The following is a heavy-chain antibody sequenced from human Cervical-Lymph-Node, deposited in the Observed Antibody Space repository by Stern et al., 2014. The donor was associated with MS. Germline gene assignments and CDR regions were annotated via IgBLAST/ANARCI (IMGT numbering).Heavy chain of an antibody. V-gene: IGHV3-13*01. Sequence: VQLVESGGGLVQPGGSLRLSCAASGFTFSSYDMHWVRQTPRKGLEWGSSISTTDDTYYSDSVKGRFTISREDAKSSLYLQMNSLTSGDTAIYYCVRDYFDRDYFYYYGMDVWGQGTTVTVSS. CDR1: GFTFSSYD. CDR2: ISTTDDT. CDR3: VRDYFDRDYFYYYGMDV. D-gene: IGHD3-9*01. J-gene: IGHJ6*02.